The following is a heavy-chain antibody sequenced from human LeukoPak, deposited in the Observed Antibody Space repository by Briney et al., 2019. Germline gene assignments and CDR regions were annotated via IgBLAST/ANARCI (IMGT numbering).Heavy chain of an antibody. Sequence: GGSLRLSCAASGFTFSSYAMSWVRQAPGRGLQWVASMKGDGSHIYYVDSVKGRFTISRDNARNSLYLQMNSLTAEDTAVYYCARLFGGVTTFDYWGQGALVTVSS. J-gene: IGHJ4*02. CDR2: MKGDGSHI. CDR3: ARLFGGVTTFDY. CDR1: GFTFSSYA. D-gene: IGHD2-8*02. V-gene: IGHV3-7*01.